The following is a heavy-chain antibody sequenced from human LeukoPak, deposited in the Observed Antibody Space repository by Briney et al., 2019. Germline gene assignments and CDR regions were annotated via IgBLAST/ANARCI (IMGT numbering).Heavy chain of an antibody. D-gene: IGHD2-2*01. Sequence: ASVKVSCKASGYSFTTSSMHWVRQAPGQRLEWMGWINTGNSNTKYSQKFQGRVTMTRNTSISTAYMELSSLRSEDTAVYYCARGNRYCSSTSCYSFDYWGQGTLVTVSS. CDR3: ARGNRYCSSTSCYSFDY. V-gene: IGHV1-3*04. CDR2: INTGNSNT. J-gene: IGHJ4*02. CDR1: GYSFTTSS.